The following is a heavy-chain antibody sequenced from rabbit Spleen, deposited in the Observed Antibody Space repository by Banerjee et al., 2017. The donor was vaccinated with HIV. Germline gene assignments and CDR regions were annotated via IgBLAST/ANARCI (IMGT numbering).Heavy chain of an antibody. D-gene: IGHD1-1*01. V-gene: IGHV1S40*01. J-gene: IGHJ6*01. CDR1: GFSFSSNYY. CDR3: ARDTSSSFSSYGMDR. Sequence: QSLEESGGGLVQPEGSLTLTCKASGFSFSSNYYMCWVRQAPGKGLEWIACIDSGSSGFTYSATWAKGRFTISKTSSTTVTLQMTSLTAADTATYFCARDTSSSFSSYGMDRWGPGTLVTV. CDR2: IDSGSSGFT.